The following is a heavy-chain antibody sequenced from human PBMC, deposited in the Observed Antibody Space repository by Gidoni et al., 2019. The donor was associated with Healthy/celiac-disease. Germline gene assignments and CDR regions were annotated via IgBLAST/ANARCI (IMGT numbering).Heavy chain of an antibody. CDR3: ARGDIRSVAGYYYYYYMDV. D-gene: IGHD6-19*01. Sequence: QVQLVQSGAEVKKPGSSVKVSCKASGGTFSSYAISWVRQAPGQGLEWMGGIIPIFGTANYAQKFQGRVTITADKSTSTAYMELSSLRSEDTAVYYCARGDIRSVAGYYYYYYMDVWGKGTTVTVSS. V-gene: IGHV1-69*06. CDR1: GGTFSSYA. CDR2: IIPIFGTA. J-gene: IGHJ6*03.